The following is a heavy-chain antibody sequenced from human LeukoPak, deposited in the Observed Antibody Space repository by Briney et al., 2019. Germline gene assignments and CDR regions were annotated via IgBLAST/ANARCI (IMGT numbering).Heavy chain of an antibody. CDR1: GFTFSSYG. J-gene: IGHJ4*02. CDR3: AREQSYSEEIVVVNPPFDY. CDR2: ISSSGTYI. Sequence: PGGSLRLSCAASGFTFSSYGMKWVRQAPGKGLEWVSSISSSGTYIYFADSVKGRFTISRDNAKNSLYLQMNSLRAEDTALYYCAREQSYSEEIVVVNPPFDYWGQGTLVTVSS. V-gene: IGHV3-21*01. D-gene: IGHD2-21*01.